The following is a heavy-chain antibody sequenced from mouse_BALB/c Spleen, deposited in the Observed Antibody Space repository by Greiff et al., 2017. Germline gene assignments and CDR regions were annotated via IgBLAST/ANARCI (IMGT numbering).Heavy chain of an antibody. D-gene: IGHD2-14*01. V-gene: IGHV1S137*01. J-gene: IGHJ4*01. CDR1: GYTFTDYA. Sequence: QVQLKESGAELVRPGVSVKISCKGSGYTFTDYAMHWVKQSHAKSLEWIGVISTYYGDASYNQKFKGKATMTVDKSSSTAYMELARLTSEDSAIYYCARQVRHAMDYWGQGTSVTVSS. CDR3: ARQVRHAMDY. CDR2: ISTYYGDA.